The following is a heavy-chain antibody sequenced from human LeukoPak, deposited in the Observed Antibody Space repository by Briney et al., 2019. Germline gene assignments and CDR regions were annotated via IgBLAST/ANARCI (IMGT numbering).Heavy chain of an antibody. CDR2: INHSGST. V-gene: IGHV4-34*01. CDR3: ARGAAVAGSYWYFDL. J-gene: IGHJ2*01. D-gene: IGHD6-19*01. Sequence: SETLSLTCAVYGGSLSGYYWSWIRQPPGKGLEWIGEINHSGSTNYNPSLKSRVTISVDTSKNQFFLRQSSVTAADTAVYYCARGAAVAGSYWYFDLWGRGTLVTVSS. CDR1: GGSLSGYY.